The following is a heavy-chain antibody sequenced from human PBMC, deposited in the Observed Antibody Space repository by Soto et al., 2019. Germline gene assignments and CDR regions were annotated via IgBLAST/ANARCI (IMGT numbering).Heavy chain of an antibody. CDR3: ARAVPAAPPVGFGP. D-gene: IGHD2-2*01. Sequence: ASVEVSCKASGGTFSSYAISWVRQAPGQGLEWTGGIIPIFGTANYAQKFQGRVTITADKSTSTAYMELSSLRSEDTAVYYCARAVPAAPPVGFGPWGEGPLVPGSS. CDR2: IIPIFGTA. J-gene: IGHJ5*02. V-gene: IGHV1-69*06. CDR1: GGTFSSYA.